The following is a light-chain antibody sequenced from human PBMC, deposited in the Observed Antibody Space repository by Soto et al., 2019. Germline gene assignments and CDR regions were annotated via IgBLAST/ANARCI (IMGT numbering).Light chain of an antibody. J-gene: IGKJ3*01. Sequence: DIQMTQSPSTLSASVGDRVTITCRASQSISSWLAWYQQKPGKAPKLLIYDASSLESGVPSRFSGSGSGTEFTLTISSLQPDDFATYYCQQYDNLLYSPKTFGPGTKVDIK. V-gene: IGKV1-5*01. CDR3: QQYDNLLYSPKT. CDR2: DAS. CDR1: QSISSW.